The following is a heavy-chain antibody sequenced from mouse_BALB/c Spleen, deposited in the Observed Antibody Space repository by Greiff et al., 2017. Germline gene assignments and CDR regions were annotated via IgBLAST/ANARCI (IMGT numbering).Heavy chain of an antibody. D-gene: IGHD2-4*01. Sequence: EVQRVESGGGLVQPGGSRKLSCAASGFTFSSFGMHWVRQAPEKGLEWVAYISSGSSTIYYADTVKGRFTISRDNPKNTLFLQMTSLRSEDTAMYYCARSGYDYDEEYYFDYWGQGTTLTVSS. J-gene: IGHJ2*01. CDR1: GFTFSSFG. CDR2: ISSGSSTI. V-gene: IGHV5-17*02. CDR3: ARSGYDYDEEYYFDY.